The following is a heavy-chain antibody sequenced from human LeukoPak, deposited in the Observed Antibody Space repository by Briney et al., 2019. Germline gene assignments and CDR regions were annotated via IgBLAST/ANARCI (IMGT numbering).Heavy chain of an antibody. CDR3: ARVVHYGSGPAVG. J-gene: IGHJ4*02. V-gene: IGHV3-11*01. CDR1: GFTFSDYY. Sequence: GGSLRLSCAASGFTFSDYYMSWIRQAPGKGLEWLSYISSSGDTIYYADSVKGRFTISRDNAKNSVHLQMNSLRAEDTAVYYCARVVHYGSGPAVGWGQGTLVTVSS. CDR2: ISSSGDTI. D-gene: IGHD3-10*01.